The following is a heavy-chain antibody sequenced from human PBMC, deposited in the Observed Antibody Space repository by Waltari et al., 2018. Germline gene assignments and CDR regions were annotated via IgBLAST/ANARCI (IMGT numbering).Heavy chain of an antibody. CDR2: IYQSGSS. D-gene: IGHD3-22*01. V-gene: IGHV4-38-2*01. Sequence: QVQLQESGSGLAKSSETLSLTCDVSGYSMRSGYYWGWIRQPPRKGLEWIASIYQSGSSYYNPSLRSRVTISVDTSRNQFSLEMTSVTATDTATYYCVAAKEYYYDGSGDDAFETWGQGTLVTVSS. J-gene: IGHJ3*02. CDR1: GYSMRSGYY. CDR3: VAAKEYYYDGSGDDAFET.